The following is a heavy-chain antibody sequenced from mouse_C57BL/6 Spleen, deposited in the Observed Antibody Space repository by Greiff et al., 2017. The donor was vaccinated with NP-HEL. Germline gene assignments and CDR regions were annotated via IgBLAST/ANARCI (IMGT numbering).Heavy chain of an antibody. J-gene: IGHJ2*01. CDR2: ISYDGSN. Sequence: EVQLQESGPGLVKPSQSLSLTCSVTGYSITSGYYWNWIRQFPGNKLEWMGYISYDGSNNYNPSLKNRISITRDTSKNQFFLKLNSVTTEDTATYYCAREGYYGSSYGYFDYWGQGTTLTVSS. D-gene: IGHD1-1*01. CDR3: AREGYYGSSYGYFDY. CDR1: GYSITSGYY. V-gene: IGHV3-6*01.